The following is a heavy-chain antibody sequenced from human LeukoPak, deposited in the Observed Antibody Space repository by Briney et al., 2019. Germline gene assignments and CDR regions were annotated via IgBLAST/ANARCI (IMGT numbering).Heavy chain of an antibody. CDR3: ILAAAGTEFDS. Sequence: SQTLSLTCAISGDSVSSNSAAWNWIRRSPSRGLEWLGRTYYRSKWYNDYAVSVKSRITINPDTSKNQFSLQLNSVTPEDTAVYYCILAAAGTEFDSWGQGSLVTVSS. J-gene: IGHJ4*02. CDR2: TYYRSKWYN. D-gene: IGHD6-13*01. V-gene: IGHV6-1*01. CDR1: GDSVSSNSAA.